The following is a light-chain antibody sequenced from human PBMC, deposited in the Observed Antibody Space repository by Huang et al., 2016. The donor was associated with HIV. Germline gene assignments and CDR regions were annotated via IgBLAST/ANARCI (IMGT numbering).Light chain of an antibody. Sequence: DIRMTQSPSSLSASVGDTVTITCRASQSITNSLNWYQQRPGKAPKLLIYGTSTLHSGFPSRFSGSGSGTDFTLTIASLQPEDFATYSCQQSYTAPRVTFGPGTKVDIK. CDR2: GTS. CDR1: QSITNS. J-gene: IGKJ3*01. V-gene: IGKV1-39*01. CDR3: QQSYTAPRVT.